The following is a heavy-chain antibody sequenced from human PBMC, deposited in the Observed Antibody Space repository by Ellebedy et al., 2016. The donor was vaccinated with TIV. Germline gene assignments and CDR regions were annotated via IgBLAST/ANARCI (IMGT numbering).Heavy chain of an antibody. J-gene: IGHJ6*01. CDR1: GGPISSYY. CDR2: IYYSGSS. Sequence: MPSETLSLTCTVSGGPISSYYWSWIRQPPGKGLEWIGYIYYSGSSTYNPSLKRRVTISLDTSKNQFSLRLRSVTAADTAVYYCARDDRYYDSSGGYYYYYGLDVWGRGTTVTVSS. V-gene: IGHV4-59*01. D-gene: IGHD3-22*01. CDR3: ARDDRYYDSSGGYYYYYGLDV.